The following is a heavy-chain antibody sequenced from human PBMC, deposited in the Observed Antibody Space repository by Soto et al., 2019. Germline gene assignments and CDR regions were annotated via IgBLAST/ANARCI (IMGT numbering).Heavy chain of an antibody. V-gene: IGHV2-5*02. J-gene: IGHJ4*02. CDR1: GFSLSTSGVG. CDR3: AQSGILTGYPTLDY. Sequence: QITLKESGPTLVTPTQTLTLTCTFSGFSLSTSGVGVGWIRQPPGKALEWLALIYWDDDKLYSPSLKSRLTITKVTSKYQVVLTMTNMDPVDTATYYCAQSGILTGYPTLDYWGQGTLVTVSS. CDR2: IYWDDDK. D-gene: IGHD3-9*01.